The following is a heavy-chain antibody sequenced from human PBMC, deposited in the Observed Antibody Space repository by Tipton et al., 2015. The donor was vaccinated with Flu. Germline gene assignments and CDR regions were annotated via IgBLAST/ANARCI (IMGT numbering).Heavy chain of an antibody. CDR2: IYSSGTT. J-gene: IGHJ4*02. Sequence: LRLSCTVSGASISSYYWSWIRQPPGKGLEWIGYIYSSGTTHYNPSLKSRVTISLDTPKNHFSLKLSSVTAADTAVYYCARKYCSGGSCYHFDYWGQGTLVTVSS. V-gene: IGHV4-59*12. CDR1: GASISSYY. CDR3: ARKYCSGGSCYHFDY. D-gene: IGHD2-15*01.